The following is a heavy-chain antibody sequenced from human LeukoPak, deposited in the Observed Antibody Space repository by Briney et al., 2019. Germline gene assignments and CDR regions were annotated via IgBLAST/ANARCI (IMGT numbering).Heavy chain of an antibody. J-gene: IGHJ4*02. D-gene: IGHD6-19*01. CDR2: IYHSGST. CDR3: ARIMVEGGSGWHGGNYFDY. Sequence: SETLSLTCTVSGYSISSGYYWGWIRQPPGKGLECIGSIYHSGSTYYNPSLKSRVTISVDTSKNQFSLKLSSVTAADTAVYYCARIMVEGGSGWHGGNYFDYWGQGTPVTVSS. CDR1: GYSISSGYY. V-gene: IGHV4-38-2*02.